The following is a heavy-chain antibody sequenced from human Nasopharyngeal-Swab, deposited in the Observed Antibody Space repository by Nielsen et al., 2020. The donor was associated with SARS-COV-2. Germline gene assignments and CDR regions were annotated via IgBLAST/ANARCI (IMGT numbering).Heavy chain of an antibody. D-gene: IGHD2-2*01. CDR3: ARGGGYCSSTSCPNWFDP. CDR2: IIPIFGTA. Sequence: SVKVSCKASGCTFSRYAISWVRQAPGQGLEWMGGIIPIFGTANYAQKFQGRVTITADESTSTAYMELSSLRSEDTAVYYCARGGGYCSSTSCPNWFDPWGQGTLVTVSS. V-gene: IGHV1-69*13. CDR1: GCTFSRYA. J-gene: IGHJ5*02.